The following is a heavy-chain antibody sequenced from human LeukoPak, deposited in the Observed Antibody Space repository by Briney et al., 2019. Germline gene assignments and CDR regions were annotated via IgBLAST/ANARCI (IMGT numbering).Heavy chain of an antibody. CDR1: GFTFSSYA. CDR2: VSGSGDRT. D-gene: IGHD3-10*01. V-gene: IGHV3-23*01. Sequence: GGSLRLSCAASGFTFSSYAMSWVRQAPGKGLEWISAVSGSGDRTYYAGSVKGRFTISRDNSKNIVYLRMNSLRAEDTAVYFCANSRGYGSGNLWGQGTLVTVSS. CDR3: ANSRGYGSGNL. J-gene: IGHJ4*02.